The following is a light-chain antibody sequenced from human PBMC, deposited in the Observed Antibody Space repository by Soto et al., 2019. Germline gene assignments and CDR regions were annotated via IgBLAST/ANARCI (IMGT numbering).Light chain of an antibody. J-gene: IGLJ3*02. CDR1: SSDVGDYRY. V-gene: IGLV2-11*01. Sequence: QSALTQPRSVSGSPGQSVTISCTGTSSDVGDYRYVSWYQQHPGKAPKLMIYDVSKRPSGVPDRFSGSKSGNTATLTISGLQAEDEADYHCSSYTTSSTPWVFGGGTKLTVL. CDR2: DVS. CDR3: SSYTTSSTPWV.